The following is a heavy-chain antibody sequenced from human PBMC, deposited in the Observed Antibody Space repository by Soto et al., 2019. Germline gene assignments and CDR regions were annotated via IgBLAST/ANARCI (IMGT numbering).Heavy chain of an antibody. CDR1: GGSISSHNYP. J-gene: IGHJ4*02. D-gene: IGHD6-13*01. Sequence: QVQLQESGPGLVKPSQTLSLTCTVSGGSISSHNYPWTWIRQHPGRGLEWIGYIYYSGTTNFNPSLKSRVSISVDASKSQFSLRLSSVTAAETAVYYCAGVGAAAGTFGYFDFWGQGTLVTVSS. CDR3: AGVGAAAGTFGYFDF. V-gene: IGHV4-31*03. CDR2: IYYSGTT.